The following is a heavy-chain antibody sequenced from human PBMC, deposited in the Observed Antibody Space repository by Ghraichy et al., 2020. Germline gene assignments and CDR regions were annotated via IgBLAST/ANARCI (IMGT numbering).Heavy chain of an antibody. D-gene: IGHD3-22*01. CDR2: IYSFGDT. CDR3: ARFYYDTTGYHPFYWYFDL. Sequence: LTCAASGFTVSSKYMNWVRQAPGKGLEWISVIYSFGDTHYADSVRGRFSISRDNSKNTIHLQMNSLRAEDTAVYYCARFYYDTTGYHPFYWYFDLWGRGTPVTVSS. CDR1: GFTVSSKY. J-gene: IGHJ2*01. V-gene: IGHV3-66*01.